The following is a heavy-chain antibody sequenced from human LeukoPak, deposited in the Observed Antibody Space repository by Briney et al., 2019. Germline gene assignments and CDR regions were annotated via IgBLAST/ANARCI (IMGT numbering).Heavy chain of an antibody. V-gene: IGHV1-69*05. J-gene: IGHJ1*01. CDR2: IIPIFGTA. CDR3: ARDSSGYYFEYFQH. Sequence: SVKVSCKASGGTFSSYAISWVRQAPGQGLEWMVRIIPIFGTANYAQKFQGRVTITTDESTSTAYMELSSLRSEDTAVYYCARDSSGYYFEYFQHWGQGTLVTVSS. D-gene: IGHD3-22*01. CDR1: GGTFSSYA.